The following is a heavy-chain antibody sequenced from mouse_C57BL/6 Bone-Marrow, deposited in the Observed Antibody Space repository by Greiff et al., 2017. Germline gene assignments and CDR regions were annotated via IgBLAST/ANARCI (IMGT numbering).Heavy chain of an antibody. V-gene: IGHV1-54*01. J-gene: IGHJ2*01. CDR2: INPGSGGT. CDR3: ARSGNLNWDD. Sequence: QVQLQQSGAELVRPGTSVKVSCKASGYAFTNYLIEWVKQRPGQGLEWIGVINPGSGGTNYNEKFKGKATLTADKSSSTAYMQLSSLTAEDSAVYYCARSGNLNWDDWGQGTTLTVSS. D-gene: IGHD4-1*01. CDR1: GYAFTNYL.